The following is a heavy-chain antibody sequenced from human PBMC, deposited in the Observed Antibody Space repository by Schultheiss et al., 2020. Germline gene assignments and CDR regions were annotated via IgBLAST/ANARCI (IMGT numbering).Heavy chain of an antibody. J-gene: IGHJ4*02. CDR2: ISSSSSYI. Sequence: GGSLRLSCVASGLTLSNYGVHWVRQAPGKGLEWVSSISSSSSYIYYADSVKGRFTISRDNAKNSLYLQMNTLRAEDTAVYYCARLVGALDYWGQGTLVTVSS. D-gene: IGHD1-26*01. CDR1: GLTLSNYG. CDR3: ARLVGALDY. V-gene: IGHV3-21*01.